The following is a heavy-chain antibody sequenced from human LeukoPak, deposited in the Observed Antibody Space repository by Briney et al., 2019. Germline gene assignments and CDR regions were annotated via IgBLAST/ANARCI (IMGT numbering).Heavy chain of an antibody. J-gene: IGHJ4*02. Sequence: ASVKVSCKASGYTFTSYGITWVRQAPGQGLEWMGWISGYNGNTNYAQKLQGGVTMTTDTSTSTAYMELRSLRSDDTAVYYCARAAVSKDGSGYFYWGQGTLVTVSS. CDR3: ARAAVSKDGSGYFY. D-gene: IGHD3-22*01. V-gene: IGHV1-18*01. CDR1: GYTFTSYG. CDR2: ISGYNGNT.